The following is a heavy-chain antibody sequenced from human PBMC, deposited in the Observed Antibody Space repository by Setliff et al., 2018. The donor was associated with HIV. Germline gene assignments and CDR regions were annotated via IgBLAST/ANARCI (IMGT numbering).Heavy chain of an antibody. CDR1: GYTLTEVS. V-gene: IGHV1-24*01. D-gene: IGHD2-2*01. CDR3: ARVSCSSNSCPFDY. J-gene: IGHJ4*02. CDR2: FDPEDGET. Sequence: ASVKVSCKVSGYTLTEVSIHGVRQAPGQGLEWMGYFDPEDGETVHAQKFQGRVTMTEDTSTDTAYMELSGLRSEDMAVYYCARVSCSSNSCPFDYWVQGTLVTVSS.